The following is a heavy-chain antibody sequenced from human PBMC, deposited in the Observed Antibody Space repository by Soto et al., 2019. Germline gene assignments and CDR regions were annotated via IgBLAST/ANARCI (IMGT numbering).Heavy chain of an antibody. Sequence: EVQLLESGGGLVQPGGSLRLSCAASGFTFSSYAMSWVRQAPGKGLEWVSAISGSGGSTYYADSVKGRFTISRDNSKNTRYLQMNSLRAEDTDVYSCAPHLWFGELYYWGQGTLVTVSS. CDR2: ISGSGGST. CDR3: APHLWFGELYY. CDR1: GFTFSSYA. D-gene: IGHD3-10*01. J-gene: IGHJ4*02. V-gene: IGHV3-23*01.